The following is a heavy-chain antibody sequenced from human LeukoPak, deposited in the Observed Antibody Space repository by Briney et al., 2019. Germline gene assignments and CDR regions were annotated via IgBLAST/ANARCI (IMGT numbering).Heavy chain of an antibody. J-gene: IGHJ4*02. D-gene: IGHD3-16*01. CDR2: INPNSGGT. V-gene: IGHV1-2*02. CDR3: ARASPVWGTSFDY. CDR1: RGTFSSYA. Sequence: GASVKVSCKASRGTFSSYAISWVRQAPGQGLEWMGWINPNSGGTNYAQKFQGRVTMTRDTSISTAYMELSRLRSDDTAVYYCARASPVWGTSFDYWGQGTLVTVSS.